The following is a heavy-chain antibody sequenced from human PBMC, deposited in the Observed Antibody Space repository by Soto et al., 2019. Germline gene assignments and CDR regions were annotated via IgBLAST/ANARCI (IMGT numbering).Heavy chain of an antibody. V-gene: IGHV3-15*01. D-gene: IGHD3-10*01. CDR1: GFTFSNAW. CDR2: IKSKTDGGTT. J-gene: IGHJ4*02. Sequence: EVQLVESGGGLVKPGGSLRLSCAASGFTFSNAWMSWVRQAPGKGLEWVGRIKSKTDGGTTDYAAPVKGRFTISRDDSKNTLYLQMNSLKTEDTAVYYCTTDTPYYYGSGSYVYWSQGTLVTVSS. CDR3: TTDTPYYYGSGSYVY.